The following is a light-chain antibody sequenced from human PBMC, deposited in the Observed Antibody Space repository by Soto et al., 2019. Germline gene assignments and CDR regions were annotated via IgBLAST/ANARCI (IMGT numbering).Light chain of an antibody. CDR2: GTS. CDR1: QNVGSAY. J-gene: IGKJ1*01. Sequence: EIVLTQSPGTLSLSPGDRASLSCRASQNVGSAYLAWYQHKPGQAPRLLIFGTSSRATGIPDRFSGSGSGTDVTLTISRLEAEDFAVYYCQQYGGSRWTFGQGTKVEAK. V-gene: IGKV3-20*01. CDR3: QQYGGSRWT.